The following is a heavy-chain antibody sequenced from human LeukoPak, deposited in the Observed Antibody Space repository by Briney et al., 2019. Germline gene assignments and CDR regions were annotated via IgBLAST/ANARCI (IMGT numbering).Heavy chain of an antibody. Sequence: SETLSLTCTVSGGSISSYYWSWIRQPPGKGLEWIGYIYYSGSTNYNPSLKSRVTISVDTSKNQFSLKLSSVTAADTAVYYCAGSKYYDILTGYPGLDYWGQGTLVTVSS. J-gene: IGHJ4*02. CDR3: AGSKYYDILTGYPGLDY. D-gene: IGHD3-9*01. CDR2: IYYSGST. V-gene: IGHV4-59*08. CDR1: GGSISSYY.